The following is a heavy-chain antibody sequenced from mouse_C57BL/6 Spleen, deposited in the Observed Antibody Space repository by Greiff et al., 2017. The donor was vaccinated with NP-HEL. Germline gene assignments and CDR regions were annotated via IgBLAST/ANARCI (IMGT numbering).Heavy chain of an antibody. D-gene: IGHD2-1*01. CDR1: GYTFPSYW. CDR2: IHPNSGST. V-gene: IGHV1-64*01. CDR3: ARAHYGNFYFDY. J-gene: IGHJ2*01. Sequence: VKLQQPGAELVKPGASVKLSCKASGYTFPSYWMHWVKQRPGQGLEWIGMIHPNSGSTNYNEKFKSKATLTVDKSSSTAYMQLSSLTSEDSAVYYCARAHYGNFYFDYWGQGTTLTVSS.